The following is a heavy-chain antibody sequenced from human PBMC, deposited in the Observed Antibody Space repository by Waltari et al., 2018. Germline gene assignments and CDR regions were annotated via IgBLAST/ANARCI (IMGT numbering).Heavy chain of an antibody. CDR3: ARGRQDYDSSGYYFDY. Sequence: QVQLQQWGAGLLKPSETLSLTCAVYGGSFSGYYWSWIRQPPGKGLEWIGEINHSGSTNYNPSLKSRVTISVDTSKNQFSLKLGSVTAADTAVYYCARGRQDYDSSGYYFDYWGQGTLVTVSS. J-gene: IGHJ4*02. CDR1: GGSFSGYY. V-gene: IGHV4-34*01. CDR2: INHSGST. D-gene: IGHD3-22*01.